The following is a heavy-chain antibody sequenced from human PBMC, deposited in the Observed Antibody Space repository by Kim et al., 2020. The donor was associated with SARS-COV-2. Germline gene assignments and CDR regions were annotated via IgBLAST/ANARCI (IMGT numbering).Heavy chain of an antibody. D-gene: IGHD1-26*01. V-gene: IGHV3-23*01. CDR3: AREPIPYLLGATSGTLDY. J-gene: IGHJ4*02. Sequence: GGSLRLSCAVSGFTFNTYAMSWVRQAPGKGLEWVSSISGSGTSTLYADSVRGRFTISRDNSKNTLYLQMGSLRVEDTAIYYCAREPIPYLLGATSGTLDYWGQGALVTDAS. CDR1: GFTFNTYA. CDR2: ISGSGTST.